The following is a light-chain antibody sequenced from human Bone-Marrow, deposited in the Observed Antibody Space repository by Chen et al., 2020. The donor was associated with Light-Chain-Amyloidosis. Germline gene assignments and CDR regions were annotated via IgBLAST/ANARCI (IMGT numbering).Light chain of an antibody. J-gene: IGKJ4*01. CDR1: QTISSNY. Sequence: EIVLTQSPGTLSLSPGEGANLSCRASQTISSNYLTWYQQKFGQAPRILIYGSSSRATGIPDRFTGSGSGTEFTLTINRLEPEDFAMYYCQQYGTSPLTFGGGTKVEIK. V-gene: IGKV3-20*01. CDR2: GSS. CDR3: QQYGTSPLT.